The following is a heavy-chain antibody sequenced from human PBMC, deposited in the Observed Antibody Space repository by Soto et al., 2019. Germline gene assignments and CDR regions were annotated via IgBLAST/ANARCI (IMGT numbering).Heavy chain of an antibody. J-gene: IGHJ3*02. V-gene: IGHV3-23*04. CDR2: ISGSGGST. Sequence: VLLVESGGGVVQPGRSLRLSCAASGFIFSNFGMHWVRQAPGKGLEWVSAISGSGGSTYYADSVKGRFTISRDNSKNTLYLQMNSLRAEDTAVYYCAKAGYSSSWLDAFDIWGQGTMVTVSS. D-gene: IGHD6-13*01. CDR3: AKAGYSSSWLDAFDI. CDR1: GFIFSNFG.